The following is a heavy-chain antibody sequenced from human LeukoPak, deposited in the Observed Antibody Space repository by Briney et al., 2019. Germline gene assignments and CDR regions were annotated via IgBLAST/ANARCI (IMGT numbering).Heavy chain of an antibody. D-gene: IGHD2-2*01. Sequence: GRSLRLSCAASGFTFSSYGMHWVRQAPGKGLEWVAVISYDGSNKYYADSVKGRFTISRDNSKNTLYLQMNSLRAEDTAVYYCAKDTIVVVPAAMPGDAFDIWGQGTMVTVSS. V-gene: IGHV3-30*18. CDR1: GFTFSSYG. CDR3: AKDTIVVVPAAMPGDAFDI. J-gene: IGHJ3*02. CDR2: ISYDGSNK.